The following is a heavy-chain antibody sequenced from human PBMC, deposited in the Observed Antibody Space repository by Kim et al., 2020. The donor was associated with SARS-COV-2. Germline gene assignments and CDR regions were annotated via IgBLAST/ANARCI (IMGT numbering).Heavy chain of an antibody. J-gene: IGHJ4*02. CDR1: GFTFSDYA. Sequence: GGSLRLSCVASGFTFSDYAMNWVRQAPGKGLEWVSSVSRSGDTTYYADSVRGRFSISRVNSKNILFLQMNTLRADDTAMYYCAKALPYGDFGDWGQGTLVSVSS. D-gene: IGHD3-10*01. V-gene: IGHV3-23*01. CDR2: VSRSGDTT. CDR3: AKALPYGDFGD.